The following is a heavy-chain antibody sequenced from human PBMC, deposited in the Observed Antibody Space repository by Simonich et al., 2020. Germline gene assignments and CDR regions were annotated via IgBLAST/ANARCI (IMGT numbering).Heavy chain of an antibody. CDR1: GYTFTSYG. V-gene: IGHV1-18*01. Sequence: QVQLVQSGAEVKKPGASVQVSCKASGYTFTSYGISWVRQAPGHGLEWMGWISAYNDNTKYAQKLQVRVTKTTETSTSTAYMELRSLRSDDTAVYYCARSTTGTTAFDIWGQGTMVTVSS. J-gene: IGHJ3*02. D-gene: IGHD1-1*01. CDR2: ISAYNDNT. CDR3: ARSTTGTTAFDI.